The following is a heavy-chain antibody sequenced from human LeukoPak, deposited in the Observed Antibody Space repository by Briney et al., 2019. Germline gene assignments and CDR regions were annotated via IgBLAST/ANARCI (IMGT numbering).Heavy chain of an antibody. D-gene: IGHD6-6*01. CDR1: GGSISSSSYY. V-gene: IGHV4-39*07. CDR2: IYYSGST. CDR3: ARVSRRYLEYSSSSDAFDI. J-gene: IGHJ3*02. Sequence: SETLSLTCTVSGGSISSSSYYWGWIRQPPGKGLEWIGSIYYSGSTYYNPSLKSRVTMSVDTSKNQFSLKLSSVTAADTAVYYCARVSRRYLEYSSSSDAFDIWGQGTMVTVSS.